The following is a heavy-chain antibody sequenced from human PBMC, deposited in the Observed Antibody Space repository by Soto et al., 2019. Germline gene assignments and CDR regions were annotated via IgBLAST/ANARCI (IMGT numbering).Heavy chain of an antibody. CDR2: ISYDGSNK. V-gene: IGHV3-30-3*01. CDR1: GFTFNSYA. D-gene: IGHD2-21*02. J-gene: IGHJ1*01. CDR3: ASGYVAYCGGDCHSGRYFQH. Sequence: QVQLVESGGGVVQPGRFLRVSCAASGFTFNSYAMHWVRQAPGKGLEWVAVISYDGSNKYYADSVKGRFTISRDNSKNTLYLQMNSLRAEDTAVYYCASGYVAYCGGDCHSGRYFQHWGQGTLVTVSS.